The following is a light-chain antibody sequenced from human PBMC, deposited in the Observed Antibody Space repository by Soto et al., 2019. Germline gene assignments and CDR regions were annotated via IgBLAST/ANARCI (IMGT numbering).Light chain of an antibody. V-gene: IGLV2-14*01. Sequence: QSALTQPASVSGSPGQSITISCTGTSSDVGGYNSVSWYQQYPGKAPKLMIHDVSNRPSGVSNRFSSSKSGNTASLTISGLQAEDEADYYCSSYTSSSSYVFGSGTKVTVL. CDR2: DVS. CDR3: SSYTSSSSYV. J-gene: IGLJ1*01. CDR1: SSDVGGYNS.